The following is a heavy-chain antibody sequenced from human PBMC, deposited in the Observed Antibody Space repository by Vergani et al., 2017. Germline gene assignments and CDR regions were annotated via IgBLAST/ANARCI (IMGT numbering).Heavy chain of an antibody. CDR1: GFTFSSYW. CDR2: IRYDGSEK. V-gene: IGHV3-7*03. CDR3: ARDPYESGSSSRLDF. Sequence: EVQLVESGGGLVQPGGSLRLSCAASGFTFSSYWMSWVRQSPGKGLEWVANIRYDGSEKNYVDSVKGRFTVSRDNAKNSLHLHMNSLSAEDTAVYYCARDPYESGSSSRLDFWGPGALVTVSS. J-gene: IGHJ4*02. D-gene: IGHD6-6*01.